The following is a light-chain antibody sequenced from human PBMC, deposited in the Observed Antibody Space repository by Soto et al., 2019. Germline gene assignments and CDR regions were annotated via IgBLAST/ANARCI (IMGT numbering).Light chain of an antibody. CDR1: STDFVSYNR. CDR2: EAS. CDR3: SSYTDSSTLGLYV. V-gene: IGLV2-18*02. Sequence: QSALTQPPSVSGSPGQSVTISCTGTSTDFVSYNRVSWYQQPPGTAPKLLIYEASNRPSGVPGRFSGSKSGNTASLTISGLQAADEADYYCSSYTDSSTLGLYVFGTGTKLTVL. J-gene: IGLJ1*01.